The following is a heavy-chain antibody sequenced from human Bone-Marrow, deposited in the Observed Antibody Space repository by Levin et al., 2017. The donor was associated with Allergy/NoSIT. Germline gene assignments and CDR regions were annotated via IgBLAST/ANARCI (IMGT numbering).Heavy chain of an antibody. J-gene: IGHJ6*02. CDR2: INRDGTNT. V-gene: IGHV3-74*03. D-gene: IGHD2-21*01. Sequence: GESLKISCAASGFTFSRHWMNWVRQAPGKGLVWVSRINRDGTNTTYADSVKGRFTVSRDNAKDTLYLQMNSLRNEDTAIYFCARVLWTIDNNDDDVVDYYYDMDVWGQGTTVTVSS. CDR3: ARVLWTIDNNDDDVVDYYYDMDV. CDR1: GFTFSRHW.